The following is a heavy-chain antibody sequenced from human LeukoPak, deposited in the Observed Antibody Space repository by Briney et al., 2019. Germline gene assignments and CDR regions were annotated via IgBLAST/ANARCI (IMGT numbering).Heavy chain of an antibody. J-gene: IGHJ4*02. CDR2: INQDGSEK. CDR3: ARDRVIRYFDWLSARPY. Sequence: GGSLRLSCAASGFTFSSYWMSWVRQAPGKGLEWVAHINQDGSEKYYVDSVKGRFTISRDSAKNSLYLQMNSLRAEDTAVYYCARDRVIRYFDWLSARPYWGQGTLVTVSS. D-gene: IGHD3-9*01. V-gene: IGHV3-7*01. CDR1: GFTFSSYW.